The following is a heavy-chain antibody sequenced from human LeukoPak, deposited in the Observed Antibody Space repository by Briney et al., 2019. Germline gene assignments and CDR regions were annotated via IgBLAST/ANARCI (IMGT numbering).Heavy chain of an antibody. J-gene: IGHJ3*01. D-gene: IGHD1-26*01. V-gene: IGHV4-39*01. Sequence: PSETLSLTCTVSGASISSSSYYWGWIRQSPGKGLEWIGSIYYSGSTYFNPSLKSRVTMSVDTSKNHFSLKLTSVTAADTAVYYCARQGSGGRSFDVWGQGTMVTVSS. CDR2: IYYSGST. CDR1: GASISSSSYY. CDR3: ARQGSGGRSFDV.